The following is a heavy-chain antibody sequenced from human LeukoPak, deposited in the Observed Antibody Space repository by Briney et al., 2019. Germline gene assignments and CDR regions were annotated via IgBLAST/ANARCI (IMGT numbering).Heavy chain of an antibody. CDR1: GFTFSSFG. CDR3: AKGRYCTSSTCYTPEAYDY. CDR2: ISYDGSNK. J-gene: IGHJ4*02. D-gene: IGHD2-2*02. Sequence: PGGSLRLSCAASGFTFSSFGMHWVRQAPGKGLEWVAFISYDGSNKYYEDSVKGRFTMSRDNSKNALYLQMNSLRAEDTAVYYCAKGRYCTSSTCYTPEAYDYWGQGTLVTVSS. V-gene: IGHV3-30*18.